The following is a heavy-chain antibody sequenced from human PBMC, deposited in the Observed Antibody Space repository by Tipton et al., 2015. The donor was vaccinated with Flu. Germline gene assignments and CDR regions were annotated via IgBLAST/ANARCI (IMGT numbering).Heavy chain of an antibody. V-gene: IGHV4-38-2*02. J-gene: IGHJ5*02. Sequence: TLSLTCTVSGDSMRSDYFWAWIRQAPGKGLEWIGNIHYSGSPHYNPSLKSRVTITVDTSKTQFSLRLTSMTAADTALYYCARRDYSTYVSDPKNRFDPWGQGTLVTVSS. CDR2: IHYSGSP. CDR1: GDSMRSDYF. D-gene: IGHD4-11*01. CDR3: ARRDYSTYVSDPKNRFDP.